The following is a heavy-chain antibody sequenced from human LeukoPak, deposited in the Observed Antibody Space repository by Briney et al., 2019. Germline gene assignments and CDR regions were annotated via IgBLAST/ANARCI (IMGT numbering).Heavy chain of an antibody. CDR1: GYTFTSYY. J-gene: IGHJ1*01. CDR3: ARGYYYDSSGSIISGEGYFQH. V-gene: IGHV1-46*01. D-gene: IGHD3-22*01. CDR2: INPYGGST. Sequence: ASVKVSCKASGYTFTSYYMHWVRQAPGQGLEWMGIINPYGGSTSYAQKFQGRVTMTRDTSTSTVYMELSSLRSEDTAVYYCARGYYYDSSGSIISGEGYFQHWGQGTLVTGPS.